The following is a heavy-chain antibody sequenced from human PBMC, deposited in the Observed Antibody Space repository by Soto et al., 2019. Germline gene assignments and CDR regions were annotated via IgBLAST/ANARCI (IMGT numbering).Heavy chain of an antibody. D-gene: IGHD1-1*01. Sequence: QVQLVQSGVEVKKPGSSVKVSCKASGGTLNSYAIDWVRQAPGQGLEWMGGIIPIFGNTYYAQRLQGRVKLTADQPTRTAYTELSTLTSEDTAVYYWASGTVTGSEYYFYYYGMDVWGQGTTVIVSS. CDR1: GGTLNSYA. V-gene: IGHV1-69*12. J-gene: IGHJ6*02. CDR2: IIPIFGNT. CDR3: ASGTVTGSEYYFYYYGMDV.